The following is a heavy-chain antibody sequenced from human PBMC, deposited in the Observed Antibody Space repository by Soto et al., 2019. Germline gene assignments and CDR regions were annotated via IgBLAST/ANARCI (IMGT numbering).Heavy chain of an antibody. Sequence: EVQVVESGGGLVQPGGSLRLYCAASGFTFSNHWMHWVRQAPGKGPVWVSRISNDGSDTTYADSVKGRFTISRDKAKNMVYLQLNSLRAEDRAVEHCVRDRPHNWFDPWGQGTPVTVSS. J-gene: IGHJ5*02. V-gene: IGHV3-74*03. CDR3: VRDRPHNWFDP. CDR2: ISNDGSDT. CDR1: GFTFSNHW.